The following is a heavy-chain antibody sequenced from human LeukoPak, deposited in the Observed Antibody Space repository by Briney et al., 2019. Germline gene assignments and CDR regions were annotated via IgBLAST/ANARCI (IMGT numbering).Heavy chain of an antibody. CDR2: IKTKTDGWST. CDR3: TTLHY. J-gene: IGHJ4*02. V-gene: IGHV3-15*01. Sequence: PGGSLRLSCAASGFTFSNAWMTWVRQAPGKGLEWVGRIKTKTDGWSTDYAAPVKGRFTISRDDSESTLYLQMNGLKTEDTAVYYCTTLHYCGQGTLVSVSS. CDR1: GFTFSNAW.